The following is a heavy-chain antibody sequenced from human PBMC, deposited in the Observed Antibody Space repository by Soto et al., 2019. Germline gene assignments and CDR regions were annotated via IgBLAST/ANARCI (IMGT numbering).Heavy chain of an antibody. CDR2: IYYSGST. CDR3: ARTRHDYGDYVFDY. D-gene: IGHD4-17*01. J-gene: IGHJ4*02. V-gene: IGHV4-31*03. CDR1: GGSISSGGYY. Sequence: QVQLQESGPGLVKPSQTLSLTCTVSGGSISSGGYYWSWIRQHPGKGLEWIVYIYYSGSTYYNPSLNSRVTISVDTSKNQFSLKLSSVTAADTAVYYCARTRHDYGDYVFDYWGQGTLVTVSS.